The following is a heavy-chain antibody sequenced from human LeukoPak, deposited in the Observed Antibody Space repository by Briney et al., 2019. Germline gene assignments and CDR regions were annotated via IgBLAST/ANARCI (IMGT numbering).Heavy chain of an antibody. J-gene: IGHJ4*02. D-gene: IGHD3-16*01. V-gene: IGHV3-7*03. CDR1: GFTFSSYW. CDR3: ARHYGP. CDR2: INHNGNVN. Sequence: GGSLRLSCAASGFTFSSYWMDWARQAPGKGLEWVASINHNGNVNYYVDSEKGRFTISRDNAKNSLYLQMSNLRAEDTAVYYCARHYGPWGQGTLVTVSS.